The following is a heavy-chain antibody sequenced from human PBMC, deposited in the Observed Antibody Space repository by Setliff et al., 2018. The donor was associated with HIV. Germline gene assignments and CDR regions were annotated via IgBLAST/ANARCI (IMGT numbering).Heavy chain of an antibody. V-gene: IGHV2-5*02. D-gene: IGHD3-22*01. CDR2: IYWDDDK. CDR1: GFSLTTVGG. CDR3: AHRGYYDSSGYHEGVYFDY. Sequence: SGPTLVNPTQTLTLTCTFSGFSLTTVGGVGWIRQPPGKALEWLALIYWDDDKRYSPSLKSRLTITKDTSKNQVVLTMTNTDPVDTATYYCAHRGYYDSSGYHEGVYFDYWGQGTLVTVSS. J-gene: IGHJ4*02.